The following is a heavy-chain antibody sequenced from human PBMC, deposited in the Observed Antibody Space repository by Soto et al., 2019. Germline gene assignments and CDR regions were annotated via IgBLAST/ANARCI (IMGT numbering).Heavy chain of an antibody. V-gene: IGHV3-30-3*01. CDR3: ARDKAHYSSRNWFDP. J-gene: IGHJ5*02. Sequence: PGGSLRLSCAASGFTFSSYAMHWVRQAPGKGLGWVAVISYDGSNKYYADSVKGRFTISRDNSKNTPYLQMNSLRAEDTAVYYCARDKAHYSSRNWFDPWGQGTLVTVSS. CDR1: GFTFSSYA. CDR2: ISYDGSNK. D-gene: IGHD6-13*01.